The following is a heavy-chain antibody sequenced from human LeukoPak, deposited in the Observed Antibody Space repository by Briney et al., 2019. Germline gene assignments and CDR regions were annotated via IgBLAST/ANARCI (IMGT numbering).Heavy chain of an antibody. CDR1: GFTFSSYS. V-gene: IGHV3-33*06. Sequence: GGSLRLSCAASGFTFSSYSMNWVRQAPGKGLEWVAVIWYDGSNKYYVDSVKGRFTISRDNSKNTLYLQMNSLRAEDTAVYYCAKEEPPVEMATVPGKGFDYWGQGTLVTVSS. CDR3: AKEEPPVEMATVPGKGFDY. CDR2: IWYDGSNK. J-gene: IGHJ4*02. D-gene: IGHD5-24*01.